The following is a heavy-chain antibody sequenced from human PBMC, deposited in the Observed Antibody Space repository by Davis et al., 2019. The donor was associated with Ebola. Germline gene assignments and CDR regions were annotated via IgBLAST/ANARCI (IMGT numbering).Heavy chain of an antibody. V-gene: IGHV3-30-3*01. Sequence: SCAASGFTFSNYAIHWVRQAPGKGLEWVAVISDDGSDKFYADSVKGRFTISRDSSKNTLYLQMDSLRTEDTAVYYCARLHGLTSYGSGSYYNYWGQGTLVTVSS. CDR1: GFTFSNYA. D-gene: IGHD3-10*01. J-gene: IGHJ4*02. CDR3: ARLHGLTSYGSGSYYNY. CDR2: ISDDGSDK.